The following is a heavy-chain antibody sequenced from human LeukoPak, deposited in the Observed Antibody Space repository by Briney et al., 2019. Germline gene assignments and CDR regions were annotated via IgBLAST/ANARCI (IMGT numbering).Heavy chain of an antibody. CDR3: AKGTIQLWFGELLCMDV. CDR2: ISYDGSNK. J-gene: IGHJ6*02. Sequence: GGSLRLSCAASGFTFSSYGMHWVRQAPGKGLEWVAAISYDGSNKYYADSVKGRFTISRGNSKNTLYLQMNSLRAEDTAVYYCAKGTIQLWFGELLCMDVWGQGTTVTVSS. CDR1: GFTFSSYG. V-gene: IGHV3-30*18. D-gene: IGHD3-10*01.